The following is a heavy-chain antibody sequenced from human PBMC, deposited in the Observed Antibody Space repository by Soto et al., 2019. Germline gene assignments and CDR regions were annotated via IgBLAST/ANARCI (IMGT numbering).Heavy chain of an antibody. D-gene: IGHD4-17*01. Sequence: SVKVSCKASGYTFTSYAMHWVRQAPGQRLEWMGWINAGNGNTKCSQKFQGRVTITRDTSASTAYMELSSLRSEDTAVYYCERNPKVTTIYFDYWGQGTLVTVSS. CDR3: ERNPKVTTIYFDY. CDR1: GYTFTSYA. CDR2: INAGNGNT. V-gene: IGHV1-3*01. J-gene: IGHJ4*02.